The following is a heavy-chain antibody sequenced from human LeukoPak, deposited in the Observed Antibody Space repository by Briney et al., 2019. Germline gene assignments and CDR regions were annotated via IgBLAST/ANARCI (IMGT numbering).Heavy chain of an antibody. CDR3: TRSSRIRYFDWDFDC. J-gene: IGHJ4*02. Sequence: GGSLGLSCTASGFTFGDYAMTWVRQAPGKGLEWVGFIRTKAYGGTTEYAASVKGRFTISRDDSKSIAYLQMNSLKTEDTAVYYCTRSSRIRYFDWDFDCWGQGTLVTVSS. V-gene: IGHV3-49*04. CDR1: GFTFGDYA. D-gene: IGHD3-9*01. CDR2: IRTKAYGGTT.